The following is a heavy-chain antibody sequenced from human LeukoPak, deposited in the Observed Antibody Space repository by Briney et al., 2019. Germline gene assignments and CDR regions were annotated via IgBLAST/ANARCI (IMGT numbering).Heavy chain of an antibody. V-gene: IGHV3-23*01. CDR3: AKDRGYCSTSTCFKPFDY. CDR2: VSGSGGSV. Sequence: GGSLRFSCAASEFTFSSYAMNWVRQAPGRGLEWVSRVSGSGGSVFYADSVKGRFTISRDNSKNTLYLEMNSLRAEDTAVYYCAKDRGYCSTSTCFKPFDYWGRGALVTVSS. J-gene: IGHJ4*02. D-gene: IGHD2-2*01. CDR1: EFTFSSYA.